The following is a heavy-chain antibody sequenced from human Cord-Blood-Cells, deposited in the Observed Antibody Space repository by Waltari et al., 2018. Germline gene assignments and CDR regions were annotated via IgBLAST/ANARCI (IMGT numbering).Heavy chain of an antibody. CDR2: IYYSGST. Sequence: QLHLQGSGPGLVKPSETLSRTCTVCGGSSTRSSDSWGWIRQPPGKGLVWIGSIYYSGSTYYNPSLKSRVTISVDTSKNQFSLKLSSVTAADTAVYYCARHIRFLEWLGMNFDYWGQGTLVTVSS. D-gene: IGHD3-3*01. V-gene: IGHV4-39*01. J-gene: IGHJ4*02. CDR3: ARHIRFLEWLGMNFDY. CDR1: GGSSTRSSDS.